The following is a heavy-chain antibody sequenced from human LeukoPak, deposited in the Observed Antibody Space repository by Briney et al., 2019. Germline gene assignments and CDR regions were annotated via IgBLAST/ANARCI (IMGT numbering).Heavy chain of an antibody. CDR2: ISAYNGNT. Sequence: ASVKVSCKASGYTFTSYGISWVRQAPGQGLEWMGWISAYNGNTNYAHKFHGRVTMTTDTSTSTAYNELTGLRSDDTAVYYCARDPPRKFLWSGELLSPLDYWGQGTLVTVSS. CDR1: GYTFTSYG. D-gene: IGHD3-10*01. CDR3: ARDPPRKFLWSGELLSPLDY. V-gene: IGHV1-18*01. J-gene: IGHJ4*02.